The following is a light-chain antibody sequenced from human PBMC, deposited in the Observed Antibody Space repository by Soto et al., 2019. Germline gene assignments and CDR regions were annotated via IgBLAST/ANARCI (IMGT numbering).Light chain of an antibody. J-gene: IGKJ2*01. CDR1: QSVSSN. CDR3: QQYNNWPDT. V-gene: IGKV3-15*01. CDR2: GAS. Sequence: EIVMTQSPATLSVSPGERATLSCRASQSVSSNLAWYQQKPGQAPRLLIYGASTRATGIPARFSGSGSGTEFTLTISSLQCEDFAVYYCQQYNNWPDTFGQGTKLEIK.